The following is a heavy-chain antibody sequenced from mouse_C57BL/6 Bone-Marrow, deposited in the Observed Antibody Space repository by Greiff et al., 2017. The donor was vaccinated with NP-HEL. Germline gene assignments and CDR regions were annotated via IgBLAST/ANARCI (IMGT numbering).Heavy chain of an antibody. CDR1: GYTFTDYN. D-gene: IGHD2-4*01. Sequence: EVQLQQSGPELVKPGASVKIPCKASGYTFTDYNMDWVKQSHGKSLEWIGDINPNNGGTTYNQKFKGKATLTVDKSSSTAYLELRSLTSGDTAVYYCARTGDDYAYFDYWGQGTTLTVSS. CDR2: INPNNGGT. V-gene: IGHV1-18*01. CDR3: ARTGDDYAYFDY. J-gene: IGHJ2*01.